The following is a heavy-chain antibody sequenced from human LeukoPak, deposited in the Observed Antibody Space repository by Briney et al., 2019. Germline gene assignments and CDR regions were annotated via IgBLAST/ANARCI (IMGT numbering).Heavy chain of an antibody. V-gene: IGHV1-69*05. CDR1: GGTFSSYA. Sequence: SVKVSCKASGGTFSSYAISWVRQAPGQGLEWMGGIIPIFGTANYAQKFQGRVTITTDESTSTAYTELSSLRSEDTAVYYCAKIEQQLVPGLGWFDPWGQGTLVTVSS. J-gene: IGHJ5*02. CDR3: AKIEQQLVPGLGWFDP. CDR2: IIPIFGTA. D-gene: IGHD6-13*01.